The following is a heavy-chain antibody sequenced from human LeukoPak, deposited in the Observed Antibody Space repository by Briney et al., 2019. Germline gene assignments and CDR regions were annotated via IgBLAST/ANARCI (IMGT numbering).Heavy chain of an antibody. Sequence: ASVNVSCTASGCTFTSYYMHWVRQAPGQGLEWVVIINPSGGSTSYAQKFQGRVTMTRDTSTSRVYMELSSLRSEDTAVYYCARGVGAPYVFDYWGQGALVTVSS. J-gene: IGHJ4*02. D-gene: IGHD1-26*01. V-gene: IGHV1-46*01. CDR1: GCTFTSYY. CDR3: ARGVGAPYVFDY. CDR2: INPSGGST.